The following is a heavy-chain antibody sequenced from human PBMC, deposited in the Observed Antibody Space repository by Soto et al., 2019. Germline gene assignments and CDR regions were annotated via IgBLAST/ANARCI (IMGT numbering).Heavy chain of an antibody. Sequence: QITLKESGPTLVKPTQTLTLTCTFSGFSLSTSGVGVGWIRQPPGKALEWLALIYWDDDKRYSPSLKSRLTITXXPXKXXVVLTMTNMDPVDTAPYYCAHSLIPNWGSRGAFDYWGQGTLVTVSS. V-gene: IGHV2-5*02. D-gene: IGHD7-27*01. CDR1: GFSLSTSGVG. CDR3: AHSLIPNWGSRGAFDY. J-gene: IGHJ4*02. CDR2: IYWDDDK.